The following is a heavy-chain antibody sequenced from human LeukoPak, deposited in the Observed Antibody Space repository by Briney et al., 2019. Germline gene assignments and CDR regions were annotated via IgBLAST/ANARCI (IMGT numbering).Heavy chain of an antibody. J-gene: IGHJ4*02. D-gene: IGHD5-18*01. Sequence: GASVKVSCKASGYTFTDYYIHWVRQAPGQGLEWMGWINPNSGGANYAQKFQGRVTMTRDTSISTAYMELSSVRSDDTAVFYCARPLSKIDTAISYWGQGTLVTVSS. CDR3: ARPLSKIDTAISY. CDR2: INPNSGGA. V-gene: IGHV1-2*02. CDR1: GYTFTDYY.